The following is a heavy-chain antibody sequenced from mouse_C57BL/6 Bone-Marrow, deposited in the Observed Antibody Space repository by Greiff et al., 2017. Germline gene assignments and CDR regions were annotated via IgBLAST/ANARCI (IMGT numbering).Heavy chain of an antibody. CDR2: ISSGGSYT. CDR3: ARHRGSSFDY. D-gene: IGHD1-1*01. J-gene: IGHJ2*01. V-gene: IGHV5-6*02. CDR1: GFTFSSYG. Sequence: DVKLVESGGDLLKPGGSLKLSCAASGFTFSSYGMSWVRQTPDTRLEWVATISSGGSYTYYPDSVKGRFTISRDNAKKTLYLQMSSLKSEDTAMYYCARHRGSSFDYWGQGTTLTVSS.